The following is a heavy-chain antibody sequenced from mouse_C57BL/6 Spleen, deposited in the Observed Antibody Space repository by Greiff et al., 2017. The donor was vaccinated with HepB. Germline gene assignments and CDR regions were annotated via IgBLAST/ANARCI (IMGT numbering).Heavy chain of an antibody. Sequence: EVNVVESGGGLVKPGGSLKLSCAASGFTFSDYGMHWVRQAPEKGLEWVAYISSGSSTIYYADTVKGRFTISRDNAKNTLFLQMTSLSSEDTAMYYCAVYFYGSSYVAWFAYWGQRTLVTVSA. D-gene: IGHD1-1*01. CDR2: ISSGSSTI. V-gene: IGHV5-17*01. J-gene: IGHJ3*01. CDR3: AVYFYGSSYVAWFAY. CDR1: GFTFSDYG.